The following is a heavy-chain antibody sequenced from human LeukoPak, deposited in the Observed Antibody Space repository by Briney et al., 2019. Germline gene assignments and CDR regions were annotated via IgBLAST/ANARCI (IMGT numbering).Heavy chain of an antibody. CDR1: GFTFSSYA. CDR3: ARDPVLRIAVAGSYFDY. D-gene: IGHD6-19*01. Sequence: GGSLRLSCAASGFTFSSYAVHWVRQAPGKGLEWVAVISYDGSNKYYADSVKGRFTISRDNSKNTLYLQMNSLRAEDTAVYYCARDPVLRIAVAGSYFDYWGQGTLVTVSS. V-gene: IGHV3-30*04. CDR2: ISYDGSNK. J-gene: IGHJ4*02.